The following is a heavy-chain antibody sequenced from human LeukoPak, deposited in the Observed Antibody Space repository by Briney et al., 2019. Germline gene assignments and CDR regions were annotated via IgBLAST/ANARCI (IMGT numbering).Heavy chain of an antibody. D-gene: IGHD1-26*01. V-gene: IGHV1-2*06. Sequence: ASVKVSCKASGYTFTGYYMHWVRQAPGQGLEWMGRINPNSGGINYAQKFQGRVTMTRDTSIRTAYMELSRLKSDDTAVYYCATSYSAHYWGQGTLVTVSS. J-gene: IGHJ4*02. CDR3: ATSYSAHY. CDR2: INPNSGGI. CDR1: GYTFTGYY.